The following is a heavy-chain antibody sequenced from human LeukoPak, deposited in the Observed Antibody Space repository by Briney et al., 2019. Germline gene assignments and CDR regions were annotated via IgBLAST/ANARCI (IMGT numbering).Heavy chain of an antibody. Sequence: AGGSLRLSCAASGFTFSSYAMSWVRQAPGKGLEWVSAISGSGGSTYYADSVKGRFTISRDNSKNTLYLQMNSLRAEDTAVYYCAKARQWLVRGGFDYWGQGTLVTVSS. V-gene: IGHV3-23*01. D-gene: IGHD6-19*01. CDR2: ISGSGGST. CDR3: AKARQWLVRGGFDY. CDR1: GFTFSSYA. J-gene: IGHJ4*02.